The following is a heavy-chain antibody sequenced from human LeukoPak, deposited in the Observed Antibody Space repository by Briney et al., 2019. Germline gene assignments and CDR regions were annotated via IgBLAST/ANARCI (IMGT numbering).Heavy chain of an antibody. CDR1: GGSISSYY. V-gene: IGHV4-59*01. CDR2: IYYSGST. J-gene: IGHJ5*02. CDR3: ARKRKVGRYNWFDP. D-gene: IGHD2-2*01. Sequence: SETLSLTCTVSGGSISSYYWSWIRQPPGKGLEWIGYIYYSGSTNYNPSLKSRVTTSVDTSKNQFSLRLSSVTAADTAVYYCARKRKVGRYNWFDPWGQGTLVTVSS.